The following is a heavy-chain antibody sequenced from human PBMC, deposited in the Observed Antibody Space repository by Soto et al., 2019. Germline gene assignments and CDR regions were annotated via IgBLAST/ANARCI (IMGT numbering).Heavy chain of an antibody. CDR2: INHSGST. CDR1: GGSFSGYY. V-gene: IGHV4-34*01. D-gene: IGHD3-3*01. J-gene: IGHJ5*02. Sequence: QVQLQQWGAGLLKPSETLSLTCAVYGGSFSGYYWSWIRQPPGKGLEWIGEINHSGSTNYNPSLKSRVTISVDTSKNQFPLKRSSVTAADTAVYYCARHRTYYDFWSGPRGWFDPWGQGTLVTVSS. CDR3: ARHRTYYDFWSGPRGWFDP.